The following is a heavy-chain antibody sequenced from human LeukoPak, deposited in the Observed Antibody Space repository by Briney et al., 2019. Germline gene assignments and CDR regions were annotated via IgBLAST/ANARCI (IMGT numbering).Heavy chain of an antibody. CDR2: ISTYNGDT. J-gene: IGHJ6*02. V-gene: IGHV1-18*01. D-gene: IGHD1-26*01. CDR1: GYTFTSYG. CDR3: ARDQSRDLLVYHYHMDV. Sequence: ASVKVSCKASGYTFTSYGISWVRQAPGQGLEWMGWISTYNGDTNFAQKLQGRVTMTTDTSTNTAYMELRSLRSDDTAVYYCARDQSRDLLVYHYHMDVWGQGTTVTVSS.